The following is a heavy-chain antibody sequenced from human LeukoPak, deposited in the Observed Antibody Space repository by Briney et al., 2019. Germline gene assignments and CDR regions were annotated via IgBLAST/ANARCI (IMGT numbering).Heavy chain of an antibody. D-gene: IGHD2/OR15-2a*01. CDR3: ARAALIGSRIQMAFDI. CDR2: IYSGGST. Sequence: GGSLRLSCAASGFTVSSNYMSWVRQAPGKGLEWVSVIYSGGSTYYADSVKGRFTISRDNSKNTLYLQMNSLRAEDTAVYYCARAALIGSRIQMAFDIWGQGTMVTVSS. CDR1: GFTVSSNY. J-gene: IGHJ3*02. V-gene: IGHV3-66*02.